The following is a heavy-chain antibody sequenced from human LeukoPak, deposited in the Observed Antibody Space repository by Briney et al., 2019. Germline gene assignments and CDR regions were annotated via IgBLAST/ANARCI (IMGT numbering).Heavy chain of an antibody. CDR3: ATDFYRGRQFDY. J-gene: IGHJ4*02. Sequence: SVKVSCKASGFTFTSSAMQWVRQARGQRLEWIGWIVVGSGNTNYAQKFQERVTITRDMSASTAYMELSSLRSEDTAVYYCATDFYRGRQFDYWGQGTLVTVSS. D-gene: IGHD2/OR15-2a*01. V-gene: IGHV1-58*02. CDR1: GFTFTSSA. CDR2: IVVGSGNT.